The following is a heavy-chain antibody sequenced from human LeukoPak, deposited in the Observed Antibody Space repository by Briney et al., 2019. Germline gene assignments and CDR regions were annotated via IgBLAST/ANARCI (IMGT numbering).Heavy chain of an antibody. D-gene: IGHD6-13*01. J-gene: IGHJ5*02. Sequence: GGSLRLSCAASGFTFSSYSMNWVRQAPGKGLEWVSSISSSSSYIYYADSVKGRFTISRDNAKNSLYLQMNSLRAEDTAVYCCARDQRGAAGTGTFDPWGQGTLVTVSS. CDR1: GFTFSSYS. CDR3: ARDQRGAAGTGTFDP. V-gene: IGHV3-21*01. CDR2: ISSSSSYI.